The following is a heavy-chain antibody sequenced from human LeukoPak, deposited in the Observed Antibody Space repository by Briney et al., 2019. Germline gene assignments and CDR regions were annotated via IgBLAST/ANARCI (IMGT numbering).Heavy chain of an antibody. CDR1: GYSFTSYW. V-gene: IGHV5-51*01. CDR3: ATGVIVYDILTGYTPTPTAYDAFDI. D-gene: IGHD3-9*01. Sequence: PGESLKISCKGSGYSFTSYWIGWVCQMPGKGLEWMGIIYPGDSDTRYSPSFQGQVTISADKSISTAYLQWSSLKASDTAMYYCATGVIVYDILTGYTPTPTAYDAFDIWGQGTMVTVSS. CDR2: IYPGDSDT. J-gene: IGHJ3*02.